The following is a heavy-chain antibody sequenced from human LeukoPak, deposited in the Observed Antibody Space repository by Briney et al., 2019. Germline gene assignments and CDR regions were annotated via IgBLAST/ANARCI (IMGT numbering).Heavy chain of an antibody. D-gene: IGHD3-22*01. CDR1: GFTFTKYS. CDR3: VRDRTHSAYDWDYYYYGMDV. V-gene: IGHV3-30*04. Sequence: PGRSLRLACAGSGFTFTKYSVNWVRQAPGKGLEWVALMSLDGIKKYYADSVKGRFTMSRDDSKNTVYLQMNSLGPEDTALYYCVRDRTHSAYDWDYYYYGMDVWGQGTTVTVSS. J-gene: IGHJ6*02. CDR2: MSLDGIKK.